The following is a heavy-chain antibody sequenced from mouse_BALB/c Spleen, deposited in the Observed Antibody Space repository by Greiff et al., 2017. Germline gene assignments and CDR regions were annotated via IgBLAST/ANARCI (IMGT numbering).Heavy chain of an antibody. V-gene: IGHV5-6-5*01. J-gene: IGHJ3*01. CDR3: ARGSSGYGTWFAY. Sequence: EVQGVESGGGLVKPGGSLKLSCAASGFTFSSYAMSWVRQTPEKRLEWVASISSGGSTYYPDSVKGRFTISRDNARNILYLQMSSLRSEDTAMYYCARGSSGYGTWFAYWGQGTLVTVSA. D-gene: IGHD1-1*01. CDR1: GFTFSSYA. CDR2: ISSGGST.